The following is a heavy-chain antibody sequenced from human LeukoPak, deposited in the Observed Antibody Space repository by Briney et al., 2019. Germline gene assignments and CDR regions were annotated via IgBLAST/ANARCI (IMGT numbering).Heavy chain of an antibody. Sequence: SQTLSLTCTVSGGSISSGGYYWSWIRQHPGKGLEWIGNIYYGGSTYYNPSLKSRVIISVDTSKNQFSLKVSSVTAADAAVYYCARDTTLDYWGQGTLVTVSS. CDR3: ARDTTLDY. V-gene: IGHV4-31*03. CDR2: IYYGGST. J-gene: IGHJ4*02. CDR1: GGSISSGGYY. D-gene: IGHD1-1*01.